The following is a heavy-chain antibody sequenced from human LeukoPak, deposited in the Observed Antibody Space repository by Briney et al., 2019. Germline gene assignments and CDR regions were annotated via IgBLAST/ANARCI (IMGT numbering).Heavy chain of an antibody. CDR1: GGSISSSDFY. D-gene: IGHD3-22*01. V-gene: IGHV4-39*01. CDR2: ISYSGST. J-gene: IGHJ4*02. CDR3: ARLDKGINAAHFDY. Sequence: SETLSLTCTVSGGSISSSDFYWGWIRQPPGKGLEWIGIISYSGSTYYNPSLKSRVTISVDTSKSQFSLKLNSVTAADTAIYYCARLDKGINAAHFDYWGQGTLVTVSS.